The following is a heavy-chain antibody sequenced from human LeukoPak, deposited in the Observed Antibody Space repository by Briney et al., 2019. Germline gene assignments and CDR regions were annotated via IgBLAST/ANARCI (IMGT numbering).Heavy chain of an antibody. J-gene: IGHJ4*02. CDR1: GYSFTSYW. Sequence: GESLKISCKGSGYSFTSYWIGWVRQMPGKGLEWMGIIYPGDSDTRYSPSFQGQVTISADKSISTAYLQWSSLKASDTAMYYCARLGRRWELLRYFDYWGQGTLVTVSS. D-gene: IGHD1-26*01. CDR3: ARLGRRWELLRYFDY. V-gene: IGHV5-51*01. CDR2: IYPGDSDT.